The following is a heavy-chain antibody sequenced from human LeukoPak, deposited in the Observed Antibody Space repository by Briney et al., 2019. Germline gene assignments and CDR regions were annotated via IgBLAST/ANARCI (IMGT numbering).Heavy chain of an antibody. J-gene: IGHJ3*02. D-gene: IGHD2-2*01. CDR1: GGSISSSSYY. CDR3: ARLTGVGYCSSTSCYELYRITFKHAFDI. CDR2: FYYSGST. V-gene: IGHV4-39*01. Sequence: SSETLSLTCTVSGGSISSSSYYWGWIRQPPGKGLEWIGSFYYSGSTYYNAPLKSRVTISGDTSKNQFSLKLSSVTAADTAVYYCARLTGVGYCSSTSCYELYRITFKHAFDIWGQGTMVTVSS.